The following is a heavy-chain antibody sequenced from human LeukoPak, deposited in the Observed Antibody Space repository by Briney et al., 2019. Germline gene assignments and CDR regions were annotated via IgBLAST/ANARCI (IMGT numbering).Heavy chain of an antibody. J-gene: IGHJ5*02. Sequence: SVKVSCKASGGTFSSYAISWVRQAPGQGREWMGGIIPIFGTANYAQKFQGRVTITADEPTSTAYMELSSLRSEDTAVYYCARAIKTGYNWFDPWGQGTLVTVSS. CDR1: GGTFSSYA. CDR2: IIPIFGTA. D-gene: IGHD3-9*01. V-gene: IGHV1-69*13. CDR3: ARAIKTGYNWFDP.